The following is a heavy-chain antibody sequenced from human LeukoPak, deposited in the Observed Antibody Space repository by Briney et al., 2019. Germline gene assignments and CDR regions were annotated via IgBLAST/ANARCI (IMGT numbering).Heavy chain of an antibody. D-gene: IGHD6-19*01. J-gene: IGHJ4*02. CDR1: GFTFSSYW. CDR3: ARVGAVAGTHY. V-gene: IGHV3-7*01. Sequence: GGSLGLSCAASGFTFSSYWMSWVRQPPGKGLEWVANIKQDGSEKYYVDSVKGRFTISRDNAKNSLYLQMNSLRAEDTAVYYCARVGAVAGTHYWGQGTLVTVSS. CDR2: IKQDGSEK.